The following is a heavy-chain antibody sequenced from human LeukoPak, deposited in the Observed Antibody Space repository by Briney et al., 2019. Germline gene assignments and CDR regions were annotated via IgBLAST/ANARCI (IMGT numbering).Heavy chain of an antibody. J-gene: IGHJ2*01. V-gene: IGHV4-38-2*02. CDR1: GYSISSGYY. CDR2: IYHSGST. Sequence: PSETLSLTCTVSGYSISSGYYWGWIRQPPGKGLVWIGSIYHSGSTYYIPSLKSRVIISVGTSKNQCSLKLSSVTAADTAVYYCARDSIGEYFDLWGRGTLVTVSS. D-gene: IGHD3-22*01. CDR3: ARDSIGEYFDL.